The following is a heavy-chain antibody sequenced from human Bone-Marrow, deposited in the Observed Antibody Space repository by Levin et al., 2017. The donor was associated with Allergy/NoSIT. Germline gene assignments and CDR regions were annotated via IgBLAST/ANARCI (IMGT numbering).Heavy chain of an antibody. J-gene: IGHJ4*02. D-gene: IGHD2-2*01. CDR3: ARGGCSSTSCLDN. V-gene: IGHV3-74*01. CDR2: INSDGSNT. Sequence: QSGGSLRLSCAASGFTFSNYWMHWVRQAPGKGLVWVSHINSDGSNTNYADSVKGRFTISRDNAKNTLYLQMNSLRDEDTAVYYCARGGCSSTSCLDNWGQGTLVTVS. CDR1: GFTFSNYW.